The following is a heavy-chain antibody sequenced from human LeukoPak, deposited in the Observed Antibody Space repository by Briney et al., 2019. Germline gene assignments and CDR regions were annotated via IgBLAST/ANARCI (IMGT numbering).Heavy chain of an antibody. Sequence: PGGSLRLSCAASGFSFSNYWMSRVRQAPGKGLEWVANIKQDGSEKYYVDSVKGRFTISRDNAKNSLYLQMNSLRYEDTAVYYCARDNWYSSDHWGQGTLVTVSS. CDR1: GFSFSNYW. J-gene: IGHJ4*02. V-gene: IGHV3-7*01. CDR2: IKQDGSEK. D-gene: IGHD1-7*01. CDR3: ARDNWYSSDH.